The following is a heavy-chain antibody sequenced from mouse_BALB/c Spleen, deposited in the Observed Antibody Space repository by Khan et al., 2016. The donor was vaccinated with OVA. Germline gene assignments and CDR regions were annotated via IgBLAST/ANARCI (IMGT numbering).Heavy chain of an antibody. CDR2: LWGDGTT. Sequence: QVQLKESGPGLVAPSQSLSITCTVSGFSLTGYGVNWVRQPPGKGLEWLGMLWGDGTTDYNSALNSRLSISKDNSKSKVFLKMNSLQTDDTARYYCARAYYGNYREAMDYWGQGTSVTVSS. CDR3: ARAYYGNYREAMDY. V-gene: IGHV2-6-7*01. J-gene: IGHJ4*01. CDR1: GFSLTGYG. D-gene: IGHD2-10*01.